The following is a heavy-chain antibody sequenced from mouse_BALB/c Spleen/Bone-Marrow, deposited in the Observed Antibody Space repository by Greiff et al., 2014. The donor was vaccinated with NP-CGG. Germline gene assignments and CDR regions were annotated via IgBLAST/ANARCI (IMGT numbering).Heavy chain of an antibody. J-gene: IGHJ2*01. CDR3: ARGGISIDY. Sequence: QVQLKESGAELVRPGSSVKISCKASGYAFSIYWMNWVKQRPGQGLEWIGRIYPGDDDTDYNGKFKGKATLTADRSSSTAYMQLNSLTSEDSAVYFCARGGISIDYWGQGTTLTVSS. V-gene: IGHV1-80*01. CDR2: IYPGDDDT. CDR1: GYAFSIYW.